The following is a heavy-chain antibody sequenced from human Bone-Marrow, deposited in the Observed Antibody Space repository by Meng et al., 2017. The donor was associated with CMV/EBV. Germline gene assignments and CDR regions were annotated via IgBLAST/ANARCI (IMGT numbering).Heavy chain of an antibody. CDR2: ISSSSSYI. Sequence: GESLKISCAASGFTFSDYYMNWVRQAPGKGLEWVSSISSSSSYIYYADSVKGRFTISRDNAKNSLYLQMNSLRAEDTAVYYCAGLIAARHYFDYWGQGTLVTVSS. V-gene: IGHV3-21*01. CDR1: GFTFSDYY. CDR3: AGLIAARHYFDY. J-gene: IGHJ4*02. D-gene: IGHD6-6*01.